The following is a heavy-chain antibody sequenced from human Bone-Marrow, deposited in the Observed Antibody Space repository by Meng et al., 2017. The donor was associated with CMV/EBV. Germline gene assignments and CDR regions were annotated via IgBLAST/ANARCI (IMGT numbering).Heavy chain of an antibody. CDR3: ARDLSGEKDY. D-gene: IGHD3-3*01. CDR1: GYNFNNYW. CDR2: IDTDGSIT. V-gene: IGHV3-74*01. Sequence: EVKLVGSGGGLVKLGGSLRLSCAGSGYNFNNYWMHWVRQVPGKGLVWVSRIDTDGSITNYADSVKGRFTIYRDNTKKTLYLQMDSLRAEDTAIYYCARDLSGEKDYWGHGTLVTVSS. J-gene: IGHJ4*01.